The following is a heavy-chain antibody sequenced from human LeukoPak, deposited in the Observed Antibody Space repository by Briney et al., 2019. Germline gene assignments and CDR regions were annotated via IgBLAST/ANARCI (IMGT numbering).Heavy chain of an antibody. CDR3: ARALYDFYFDY. V-gene: IGHV4-34*01. CDR1: GGSFSGYY. Sequence: SETLSLTCAVYGGSFSGYYWSWIRQPPGKGLEWIGEINHSGSTNCNPSLKSRVTISVDTSKNQFSLKLSSVTAADTAVYYCARALYDFYFDYWGQGTLVTVSS. CDR2: INHSGST. D-gene: IGHD3/OR15-3a*01. J-gene: IGHJ4*02.